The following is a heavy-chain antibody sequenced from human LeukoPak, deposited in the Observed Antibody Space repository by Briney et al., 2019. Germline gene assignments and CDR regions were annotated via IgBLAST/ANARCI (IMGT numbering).Heavy chain of an antibody. Sequence: PGGSLRLSCAASGFTFSNYATSWVRQAPGKGLEWVANIKQDGSEKYYVDSVKGRFTISRDNAKNSLYLQMNSLRAEDTAVYYCARESDYGGNSGYWGQGTLVTVSS. CDR2: IKQDGSEK. J-gene: IGHJ4*02. V-gene: IGHV3-7*01. CDR1: GFTFSNYA. D-gene: IGHD4-23*01. CDR3: ARESDYGGNSGY.